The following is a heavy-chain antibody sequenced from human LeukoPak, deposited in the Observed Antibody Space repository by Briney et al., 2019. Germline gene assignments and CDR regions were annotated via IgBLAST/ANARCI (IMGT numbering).Heavy chain of an antibody. CDR2: MNPNNGNT. D-gene: IGHD5-18*01. CDR3: ARGKIYPGYSPTPHWLDP. V-gene: IGHV1-8*01. J-gene: IGHJ5*02. Sequence: ASVKVSCKTSGYTFTSYDLNWVRQTPGQGLEWMGWMNPNNGNTGYAQKFQGRVTITRNTSISTVYMELSSLRSEDTAVYYCARGKIYPGYSPTPHWLDPWGQGTLVTVSS. CDR1: GYTFTSYD.